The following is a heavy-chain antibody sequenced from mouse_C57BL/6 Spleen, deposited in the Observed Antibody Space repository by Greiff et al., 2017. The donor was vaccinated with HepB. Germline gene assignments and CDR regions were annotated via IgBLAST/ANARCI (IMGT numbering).Heavy chain of an antibody. D-gene: IGHD1-1*01. CDR1: GYTFTDYY. CDR3: ARGSQAWFAY. J-gene: IGHJ3*01. CDR2: INPYNGGT. V-gene: IGHV1-19*01. Sequence: EVQLQESGPVLVKPGASVKMSCKASGYTFTDYYMNWVKQSHGKSLEWIGVINPYNGGTSYNQKFKGKATLTVDKSSSTAYMELNSLTSEDSAVYYCARGSQAWFAYWGQGTLVTVSA.